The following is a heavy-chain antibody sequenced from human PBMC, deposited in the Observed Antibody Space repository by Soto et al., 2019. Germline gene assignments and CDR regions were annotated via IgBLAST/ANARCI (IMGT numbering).Heavy chain of an antibody. CDR3: VKDRYYYDSSAYRSAY. CDR1: GFTFSNYA. D-gene: IGHD3-22*01. Sequence: PGGSLRLSCSASGFTFSNYAMHWVRQAPGKGLEYVSAIYSNGGSTFYADSVRGRFTISRDNSKNTLYLQMSSLRAEDTAAYYCVKDRYYYDSSAYRSAYWGQGTLVTVSS. CDR2: IYSNGGST. J-gene: IGHJ4*02. V-gene: IGHV3-64D*06.